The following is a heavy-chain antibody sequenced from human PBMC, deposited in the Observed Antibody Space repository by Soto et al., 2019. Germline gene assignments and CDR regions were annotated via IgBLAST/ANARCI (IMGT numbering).Heavy chain of an antibody. D-gene: IGHD3-16*01. CDR2: IKQDGSEN. CDR1: GFSFGDFW. V-gene: IGHV3-7*05. Sequence: LRLSCVASGFSFGDFWMSWVRQTPGRWLEWVANIKQDGSENQYVDSVRGRFTISRDNAQNSLHLQMNSLRADDTAVYYCARSGGGYIEGSHLCIWGQGAVVTVSS. J-gene: IGHJ4*02. CDR3: ARSGGGYIEGSHLCI.